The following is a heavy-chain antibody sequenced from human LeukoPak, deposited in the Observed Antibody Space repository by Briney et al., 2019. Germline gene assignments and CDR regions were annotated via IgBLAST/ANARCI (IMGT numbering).Heavy chain of an antibody. CDR2: IYHSGST. CDR3: AVCGGSGRILDY. J-gene: IGHJ4*02. V-gene: IGHV4-4*02. Sequence: PSRTLSLTCAVSGGSISSSNWWSWVRQPPGKGLEWIGEIYHSGSTNYNPSLKSRVTISVDKSKNQFSLKLSSVTAADTAVYYCAVCGGSGRILDYWGQGTLVTVSS. D-gene: IGHD3-10*01. CDR1: GGSISSSNW.